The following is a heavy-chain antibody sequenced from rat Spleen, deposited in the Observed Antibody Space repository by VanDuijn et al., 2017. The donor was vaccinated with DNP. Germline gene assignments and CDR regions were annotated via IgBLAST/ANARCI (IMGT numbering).Heavy chain of an antibody. D-gene: IGHD4-3*01. J-gene: IGHJ2*01. CDR3: AREKFGVDY. Sequence: EVKLVESGGGLVQPGRSLKLSCAASGFNFNDYWMGWVRQAPGKGLEWIAEINKDSSTIKYTPSLKDKLTISRDNAQNILYLQMSNLGSEDTAIYYCAREKFGVDYWGQGVLVTVSS. V-gene: IGHV4-2*01. CDR2: INKDSSTI. CDR1: GFNFNDYW.